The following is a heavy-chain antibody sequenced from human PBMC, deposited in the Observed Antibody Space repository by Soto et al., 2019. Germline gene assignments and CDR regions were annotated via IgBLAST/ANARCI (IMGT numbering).Heavy chain of an antibody. D-gene: IGHD3-10*01. CDR3: ARGIAGLWFGEFGFDY. CDR2: IYSGGST. J-gene: IGHJ4*02. Sequence: EVQLVETGGGLIQPGGSLRLSCAASGFTVSSNYMSWVRQAPGKGLEWVSVIYSGGSTYYADSVKGRFTISRDNSKNTLYRQMNSLRAEDTAVYYCARGIAGLWFGEFGFDYWGQGTLVTVSS. CDR1: GFTVSSNY. V-gene: IGHV3-53*02.